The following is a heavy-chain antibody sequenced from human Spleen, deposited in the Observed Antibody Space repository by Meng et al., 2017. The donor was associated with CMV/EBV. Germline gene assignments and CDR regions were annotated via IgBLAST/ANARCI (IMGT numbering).Heavy chain of an antibody. D-gene: IGHD1-7*01. V-gene: IGHV4-39*07. CDR2: IYYSGST. CDR1: GGSISSNSYY. J-gene: IGHJ4*02. Sequence: GSLRLSCTVSGGSISSNSYYWGWIRQPPGKGLEWIGSIYYSGSTYYNPSLKSRVTISVDTSKNQFSLKLNSVTAADTAVYYCTRGAYNWNFWAYWGLGTLVTVSS. CDR3: TRGAYNWNFWAY.